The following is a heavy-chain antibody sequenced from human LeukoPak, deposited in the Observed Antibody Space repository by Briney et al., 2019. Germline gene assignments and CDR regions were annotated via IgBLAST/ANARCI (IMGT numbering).Heavy chain of an antibody. CDR1: GFTVSSNY. Sequence: GGSLRLSCAASGFTVSSNYMSWVRQAPGKGLEWVSVIYSGGSTYYADSVKGRFTISRDNSKNTLYLQMNSLRAEDTAVYYCAREGMTTASFDPWGQGALVTVSS. V-gene: IGHV3-53*01. D-gene: IGHD4-11*01. CDR2: IYSGGST. CDR3: AREGMTTASFDP. J-gene: IGHJ5*02.